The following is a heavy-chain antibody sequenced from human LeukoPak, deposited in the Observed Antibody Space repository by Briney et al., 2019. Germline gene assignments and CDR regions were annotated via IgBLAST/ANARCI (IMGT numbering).Heavy chain of an antibody. V-gene: IGHV4-59*01. CDR2: IYYSGST. J-gene: IGHJ4*02. D-gene: IGHD4-23*01. CDR3: ARMGNYGANSYYFDY. Sequence: SETLSLTCTVSRGSISSYYLIWIRQPPGKGLEWIGYIYYSGSTNYNPSLKSRVTISVDTSKTQFSLKLSSVTAADTAVYYCARMGNYGANSYYFDYWGQGTLVTVSS. CDR1: RGSISSYY.